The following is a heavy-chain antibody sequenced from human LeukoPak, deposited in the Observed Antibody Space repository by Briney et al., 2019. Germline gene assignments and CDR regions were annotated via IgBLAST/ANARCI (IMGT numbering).Heavy chain of an antibody. J-gene: IGHJ6*03. CDR3: ARDVYDFWSGYPYYYYYMDV. CDR2: IKQDGSEK. V-gene: IGHV3-7*01. CDR1: GFTFSNYW. D-gene: IGHD3-3*01. Sequence: GGSLRLSCAASGFTFSNYWMSWVRQSPGKGLEWVANIKQDGSEKYYVDSVKGRFTISRDNAKNSLYLQMNSLRAEDTAVYYCARDVYDFWSGYPYYYYYMDVWGKGTTVTVSS.